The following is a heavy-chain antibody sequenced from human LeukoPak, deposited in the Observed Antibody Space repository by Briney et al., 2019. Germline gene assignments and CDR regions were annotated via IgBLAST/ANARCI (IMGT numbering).Heavy chain of an antibody. V-gene: IGHV3-23*01. CDR3: AQDRGATVTTFAH. Sequence: GGSLRLSCAASGFTFSLYVMSWVRQAPGKGLEWVSGISAGGGSRYYADSVKGRFTTSRDNSRNTVFLQVNSLRGDDTAVYYCAQDRGATVTTFAHWGLGTLVTVSS. D-gene: IGHD4-17*01. CDR2: ISAGGGSR. CDR1: GFTFSLYV. J-gene: IGHJ4*02.